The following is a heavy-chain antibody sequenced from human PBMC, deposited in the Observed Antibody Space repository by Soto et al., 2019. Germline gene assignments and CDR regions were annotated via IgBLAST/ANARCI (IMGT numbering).Heavy chain of an antibody. CDR2: TYHSGTT. Sequence: QVQLQESGPGLVQPSGTLSLTCAVSGDSINNSHWWSWVRQTPGKGLEWIGETYHSGTTNYNPSLKTRVTISIDKSKNQFPLKMISVTAADAAVYYCAREVNSSPARGPNWFDPWGQGTLVTVSS. V-gene: IGHV4-4*02. J-gene: IGHJ5*02. CDR3: AREVNSSPARGPNWFDP. CDR1: GDSINNSHW. D-gene: IGHD6-13*01.